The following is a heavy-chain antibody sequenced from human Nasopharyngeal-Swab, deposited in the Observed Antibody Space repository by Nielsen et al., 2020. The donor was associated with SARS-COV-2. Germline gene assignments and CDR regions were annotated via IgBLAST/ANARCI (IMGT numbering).Heavy chain of an antibody. D-gene: IGHD3-3*01. CDR2: ISFDGRRT. J-gene: IGHJ6*02. Sequence: WILQPPGKGLEWVAVISFDGRRTYYADSVKGRFTISRDNAKNSLYLQMNSLRAEDTAVYYCARDGLDYDFWSAYFMDVWGQGTTVTVSS. CDR3: ARDGLDYDFWSAYFMDV. V-gene: IGHV3-30*04.